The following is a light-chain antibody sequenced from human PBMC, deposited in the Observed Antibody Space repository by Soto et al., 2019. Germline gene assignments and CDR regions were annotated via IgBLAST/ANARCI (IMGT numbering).Light chain of an antibody. Sequence: QPVLTQPPSVSGAPGQRVTISCTGSSSNIGAGYDVHWYQQLPGTAPKLLIYGNSNRPSGVPDRFSGSKSGTSASLAITGLQAEDEADYYCQSYDSSLGGGVVFGGGTKLTV. V-gene: IGLV1-40*01. CDR3: QSYDSSLGGGVV. CDR2: GNS. CDR1: SSNIGAGYD. J-gene: IGLJ2*01.